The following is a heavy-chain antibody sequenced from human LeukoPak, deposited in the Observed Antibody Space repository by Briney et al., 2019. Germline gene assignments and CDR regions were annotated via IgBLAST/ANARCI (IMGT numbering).Heavy chain of an antibody. CDR2: MNPNSGNT. Sequence: ASVKVSCKASGYTFTSYDINWVRQATGQGLEWMRWMNPNSGNTGYAQKFQGRVTMTRNTSISTAYMELSSLRSEDTAVYYCAREYDFWSGYYTGYYYYYGMDVWGQGTTVTVSS. CDR1: GYTFTSYD. D-gene: IGHD3-3*01. J-gene: IGHJ6*02. V-gene: IGHV1-8*01. CDR3: AREYDFWSGYYTGYYYYYGMDV.